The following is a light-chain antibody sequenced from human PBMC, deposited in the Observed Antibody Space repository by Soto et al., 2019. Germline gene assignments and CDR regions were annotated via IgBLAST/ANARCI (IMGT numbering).Light chain of an antibody. V-gene: IGLV8-61*01. CDR1: SGSVSTSYY. Sequence: QTVVTQEPSFSVSPGGTVTLTCGLSSGSVSTSYYPSWYQQTPGQAPRTLIYSTNTRSSGVPDRFSGSILGNKAALTITGAQADDESDYCCVLYMGSGISGVFGGGTKVTVL. J-gene: IGLJ3*02. CDR2: STN. CDR3: VLYMGSGISGV.